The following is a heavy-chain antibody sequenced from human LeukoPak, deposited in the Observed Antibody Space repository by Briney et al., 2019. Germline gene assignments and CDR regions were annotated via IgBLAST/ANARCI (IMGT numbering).Heavy chain of an antibody. CDR1: GFTFSSYW. CDR3: VRAVGGIDGRTFGY. V-gene: IGHV3-74*01. J-gene: IGHJ4*02. CDR2: VSSDGSIT. D-gene: IGHD3-3*01. Sequence: GGSLRLSCAASGFTFSSYWMHWVRQAPGKGLVWVSRVSSDGSITDYTDSVKGRFTISRDNAKNTLYLQMNSLRAEDTAMYYCVRAVGGIDGRTFGYWAQGTLVTVSS.